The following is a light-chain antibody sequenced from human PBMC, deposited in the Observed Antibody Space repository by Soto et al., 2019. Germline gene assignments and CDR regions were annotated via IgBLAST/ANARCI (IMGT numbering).Light chain of an antibody. CDR1: SSDVGGYNY. J-gene: IGLJ3*02. CDR3: SSYAASNNFYFV. V-gene: IGLV2-8*01. CDR2: EVT. Sequence: QSALTQPPSASGSPGQSVTISCTGTSSDVGGYNYVSWYQQYPGRAPKLMIYEVTKRPSGVPDRFSGSKSGNTASLTVSGLQPEEEADYYCSSYAASNNFYFVFGGGTKLTVL.